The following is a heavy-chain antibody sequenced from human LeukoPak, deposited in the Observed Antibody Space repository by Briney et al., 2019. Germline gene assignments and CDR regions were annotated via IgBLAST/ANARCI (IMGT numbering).Heavy chain of an antibody. CDR3: AREGVSSGYLDY. Sequence: SETLSLTCAVYGGSFSGYYWSWIRQPPGKGLEWIGEINHSGSTNYNPSLKSRVTMSVDTSKNQFSLELTAVTAADTAVYYCAREGVSSGYLDYWGQGTLVTVSS. CDR2: INHSGST. V-gene: IGHV4-34*01. D-gene: IGHD3-22*01. CDR1: GGSFSGYY. J-gene: IGHJ4*02.